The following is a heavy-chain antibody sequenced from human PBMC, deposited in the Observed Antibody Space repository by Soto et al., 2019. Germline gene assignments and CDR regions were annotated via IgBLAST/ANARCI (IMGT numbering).Heavy chain of an antibody. D-gene: IGHD2-15*01. V-gene: IGHV4-34*01. J-gene: IGHJ3*02. CDR2: INHSGST. CDR3: ARVRNGILVVVAATRNDAFDI. Sequence: SETLSLTCAVYGGSFSGYYWSWIRQPPGKGLEWIGEINHSGSTNYNPSLKSRVTISVDTSKNQFSLKLSSVTAADTAVYYCARVRNGILVVVAATRNDAFDIWGQGTMVTVSS. CDR1: GGSFSGYY.